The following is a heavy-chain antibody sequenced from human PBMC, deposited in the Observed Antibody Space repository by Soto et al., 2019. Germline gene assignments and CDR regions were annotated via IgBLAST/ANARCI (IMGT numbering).Heavy chain of an antibody. D-gene: IGHD3-22*01. CDR1: GFTVSGNY. CDR2: LYSGGST. J-gene: IGHJ3*02. Sequence: QLVESGGGLIQPGGSLRLSCVVSGFTVSGNYMTWVRQAPGKGLEWVSVLYSGGSTYYADSVKGRFTISRDDSKSTLYLQMSNLRAENTAVYYCARGTYSRAYDMWGQGTVVTVSS. V-gene: IGHV3-53*01. CDR3: ARGTYSRAYDM.